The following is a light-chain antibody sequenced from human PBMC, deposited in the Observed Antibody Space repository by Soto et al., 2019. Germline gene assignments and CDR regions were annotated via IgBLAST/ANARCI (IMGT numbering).Light chain of an antibody. CDR2: EVT. CDR3: SSYTSSSTYV. V-gene: IGLV2-14*01. Sequence: QSVLTQPASVSGSPGQSITISCTGTSGDIGSYNRVSWYQQHPGEAPKLIIYEVTDRPSGVSNRLSGSKSGNTASLTISGLQAEDEAEYYCSSYTSSSTYVFGTGTKVTVL. J-gene: IGLJ1*01. CDR1: SGDIGSYNR.